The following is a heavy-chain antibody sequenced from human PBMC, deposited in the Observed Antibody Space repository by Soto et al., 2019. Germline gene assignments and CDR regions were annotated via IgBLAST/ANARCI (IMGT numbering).Heavy chain of an antibody. V-gene: IGHV4-39*01. CDR3: ARHQSHSSSYVDP. CDR1: GGSMSSCSYD. Sequence: PSETLSLTCTVFGGSMSSCSYDGGWIRQPPGKGLEWIGSIYYSGSTYYNPSLKSRVTISVDTSKNQFSLKLSSVTAADTAVYYCARHQSHSSSYVDPWGQGTLVTVSS. CDR2: IYYSGST. D-gene: IGHD6-13*01. J-gene: IGHJ5*02.